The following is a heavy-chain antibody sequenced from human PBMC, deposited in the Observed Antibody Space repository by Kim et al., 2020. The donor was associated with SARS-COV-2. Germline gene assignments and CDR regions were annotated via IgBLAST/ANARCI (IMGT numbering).Heavy chain of an antibody. Sequence: SETLSLTCTVSGDSISSGTYYWGWLRQPPGKGREWIGNIYSGGSTYYNPSLENRGTISVDTSQNRFSLKLISVTAADTAVYYCARQTGYSGSFLHYWGQGTTVTVSP. CDR2: IYSGGST. D-gene: IGHD1-26*01. V-gene: IGHV4-39*01. CDR3: ARQTGYSGSFLHY. J-gene: IGHJ4*02. CDR1: GDSISSGTYY.